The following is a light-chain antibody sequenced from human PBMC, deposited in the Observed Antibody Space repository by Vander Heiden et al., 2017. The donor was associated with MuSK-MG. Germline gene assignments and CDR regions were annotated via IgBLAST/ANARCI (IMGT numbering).Light chain of an antibody. V-gene: IGLV3-21*04. CDR1: SIGSKS. CDR3: QVWDTRSYHVV. CDR2: YDT. J-gene: IGLJ2*01. Sequence: SYMLTQPPSVSVAPGQTARITCGENSIGSKSVYWYQQKPGQAPMVVIYYDTDRPSGIPERFAGSNSGNTAKLTISSVEAGDEADYFGQVWDTRSYHVVFGGGTKLTVL.